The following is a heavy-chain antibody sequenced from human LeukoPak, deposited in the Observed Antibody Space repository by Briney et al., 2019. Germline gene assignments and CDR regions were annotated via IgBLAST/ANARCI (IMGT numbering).Heavy chain of an antibody. CDR3: ASYVRRVAAAGTSASHY. D-gene: IGHD6-13*01. V-gene: IGHV4-39*07. CDR2: IYYSGST. Sequence: SETLSLTCTVSGGSISSSSYYWGWIRQPPGKGLEWIGSIYYSGSTYYNPSLKSRVSISVDTSKNQFSLKLSSVTAAATAVYYCASYVRRVAAAGTSASHYWGQGTLVTVSS. J-gene: IGHJ4*02. CDR1: GGSISSSSYY.